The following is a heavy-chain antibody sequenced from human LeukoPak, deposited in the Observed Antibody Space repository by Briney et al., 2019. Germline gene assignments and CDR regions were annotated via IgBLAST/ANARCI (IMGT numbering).Heavy chain of an antibody. Sequence: SETLSLTCTVSGGSVSSGSYYWSWIRQPPGKGLEWIGYNYYSASTNYNPSLKSRVTISVDTSKNQFSLKLSSVTAADTAVYYCARDNWNYGSSMDVWGQGTTVTVSS. V-gene: IGHV4-61*01. CDR3: ARDNWNYGSSMDV. CDR1: GGSVSSGSYY. CDR2: NYYSAST. J-gene: IGHJ6*02. D-gene: IGHD1-7*01.